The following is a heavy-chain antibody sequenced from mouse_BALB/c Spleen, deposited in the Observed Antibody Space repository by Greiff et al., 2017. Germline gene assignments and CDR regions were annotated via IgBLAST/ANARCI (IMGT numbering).Heavy chain of an antibody. D-gene: IGHD1-2*01. CDR2: INPYNDGT. Sequence: EVKLVESGPELVKPGASVKMSCKASGYTFTSYVMHWVKQKPGQGLEWIGYINPYNDGTKYNEKFKGKATLTSDKSSSTAYMELSSLTSEDSAVYYCARSPSLLRVHDWFAYWGQGTLVTVSA. CDR1: GYTFTSYV. J-gene: IGHJ3*01. CDR3: ARSPSLLRVHDWFAY. V-gene: IGHV1-14*01.